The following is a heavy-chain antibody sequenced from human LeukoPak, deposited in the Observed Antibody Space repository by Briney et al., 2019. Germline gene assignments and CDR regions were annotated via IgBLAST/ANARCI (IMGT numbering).Heavy chain of an antibody. CDR1: GFAFSDFW. J-gene: IGHJ4*02. CDR2: IRHDGNAK. D-gene: IGHD6-19*01. CDR3: ARLGSGWAIDY. Sequence: GGSLRLSCAASGFAFSDFWMSWVRQAPGKGLEWVANIRHDGNAKNYVPSVRGRFTISRDQSKNTVYLQMNSLRADDTAVYYCARLGSGWAIDYWGQGTLVTVSS. V-gene: IGHV3-7*01.